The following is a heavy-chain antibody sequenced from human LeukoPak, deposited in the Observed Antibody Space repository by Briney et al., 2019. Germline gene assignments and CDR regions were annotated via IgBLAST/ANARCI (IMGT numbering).Heavy chain of an antibody. V-gene: IGHV3-48*03. CDR1: GFTLSSYE. Sequence: GGSLRLSCAASGFTLSSYEMNWVRQAPGKGLEWVSYISSSGTTIYYADSVKGRFTISRDNAKNSLYLQMNSLRAEDTAVYYCAELGITMIGGVWGKGTTVTISS. D-gene: IGHD3-10*02. CDR2: ISSSGTTI. J-gene: IGHJ6*04. CDR3: AELGITMIGGV.